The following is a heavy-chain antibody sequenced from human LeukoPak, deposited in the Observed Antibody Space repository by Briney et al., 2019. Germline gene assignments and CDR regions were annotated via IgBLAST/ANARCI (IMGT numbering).Heavy chain of an antibody. D-gene: IGHD3-10*01. J-gene: IGHJ6*02. V-gene: IGHV3-30*04. Sequence: GRSLRLSCAASGFTFSSYAMHWVRQAPGKGLEWVAVISYDGSNEYYADSVKGRFTISRDNSKNTLYLQMNSLRAEDTAVYYCARVGVTMVRGVMTNYYYYYGMDVWGQGTTVTVSS. CDR1: GFTFSSYA. CDR2: ISYDGSNE. CDR3: ARVGVTMVRGVMTNYYYYYGMDV.